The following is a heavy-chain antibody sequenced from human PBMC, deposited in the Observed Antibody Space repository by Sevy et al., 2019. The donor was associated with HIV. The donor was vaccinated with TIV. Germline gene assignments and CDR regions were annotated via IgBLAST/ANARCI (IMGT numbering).Heavy chain of an antibody. D-gene: IGHD3-22*01. J-gene: IGHJ4*02. CDR2: ISYDGSNK. CDR1: GFTFSSYG. CDR3: AKVTYYYDSSGYYYDY. Sequence: GGSLRLSCAASGFTFSSYGMHWVRQAPDKGLEWVAVISYDGSNKYYADSVKGRFTISRDNSKNTLYLQMNSLRAEDTAVYYCAKVTYYYDSSGYYYDYWGQGTLVTVSS. V-gene: IGHV3-30*18.